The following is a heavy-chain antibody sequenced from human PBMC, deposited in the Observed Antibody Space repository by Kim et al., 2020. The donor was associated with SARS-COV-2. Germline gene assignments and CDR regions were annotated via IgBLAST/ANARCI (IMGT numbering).Heavy chain of an antibody. V-gene: IGHV3-23*01. Sequence: RFTISRDHTKNTLYLQMDSLRAEDTAVYYCAKDGRITIFGVVITQTYYFDYWGQGTLVTVSS. D-gene: IGHD3-3*01. J-gene: IGHJ4*02. CDR3: AKDGRITIFGVVITQTYYFDY.